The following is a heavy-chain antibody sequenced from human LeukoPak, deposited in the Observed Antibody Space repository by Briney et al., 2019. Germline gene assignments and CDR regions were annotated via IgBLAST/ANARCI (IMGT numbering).Heavy chain of an antibody. D-gene: IGHD4-17*01. CDR1: GFTFSSYA. V-gene: IGHV3-23*01. CDR2: ISGSGGST. J-gene: IGHJ4*02. Sequence: GGSLRLSCAASGFTFSSYAMSWVRQAPGKGLEWVSAISGSGGSTYYADPVKGRFTISRDNSKNTLYLQMNSLRAEDTAVYYCAKDLSTVTMGAYDYWGQGTLVTVSS. CDR3: AKDLSTVTMGAYDY.